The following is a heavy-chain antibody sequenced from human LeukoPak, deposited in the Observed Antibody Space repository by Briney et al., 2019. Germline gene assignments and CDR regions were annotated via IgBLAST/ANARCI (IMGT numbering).Heavy chain of an antibody. V-gene: IGHV4-59*11. CDR2: IYYSGST. D-gene: IGHD3-10*01. Sequence: SETLSLTCTASGGSISSHYWSWIRQPPGKGLEWIGYIYYSGSTNYNPSLKSRVTISVDTSKNQFSLKLSSVTAADTAVYYCAREITMVRGGNWFDPWGQGTLVTVSS. CDR3: AREITMVRGGNWFDP. J-gene: IGHJ5*02. CDR1: GGSISSHY.